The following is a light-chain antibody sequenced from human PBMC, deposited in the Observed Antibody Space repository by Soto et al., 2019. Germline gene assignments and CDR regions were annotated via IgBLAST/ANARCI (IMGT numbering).Light chain of an antibody. CDR2: AAS. CDR1: QSVTSR. V-gene: IGKV3-15*01. CDR3: HQYDDGPHT. Sequence: ERVLTPSPATLSVSPTASATLSGGARQSVTSRVAWYQQIPGQAPLLLIYAASTRATGVPGRFRGSASGTDFTLTITGLQSEDFAAYFCHQYDDGPHTFGQGTKVDIK. J-gene: IGKJ2*01.